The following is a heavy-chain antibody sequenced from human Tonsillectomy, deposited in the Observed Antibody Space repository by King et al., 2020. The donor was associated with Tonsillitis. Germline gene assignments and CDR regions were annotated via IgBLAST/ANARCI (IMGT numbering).Heavy chain of an antibody. J-gene: IGHJ4*02. D-gene: IGHD3-10*01. CDR3: TKDVDYASGNLQQRFDF. CDR1: GFTFSGYG. V-gene: IGHV3-30*02. CDR2: IRYDGNNK. Sequence: VQLVESGGGVVQPGGSLRLSCAASGFTFSGYGMHWVRQAPGKGLEWVSFIRYDGNNKYYGDSVKGRFTVSRDNSKNTLYLEMDSLRTEDTAVYFCTKDVDYASGNLQQRFDFGGQGTLVTVSS.